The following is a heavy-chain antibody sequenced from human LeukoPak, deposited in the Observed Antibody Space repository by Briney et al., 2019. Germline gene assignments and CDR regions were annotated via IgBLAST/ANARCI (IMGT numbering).Heavy chain of an antibody. V-gene: IGHV4-59*01. CDR1: GGSISSYY. CDR3: ARGGSVLRYFDWIRFDY. Sequence: NPSETLSLTCTVSGGSISSYYWSWIRQPPGKGLEWIGYIYYSGSTNYNPSLKSRVTISVDTSKNQFSLKLSSVTAADTAVYYCARGGSVLRYFDWIRFDYWGQGTLVTVSS. CDR2: IYYSGST. D-gene: IGHD3-9*01. J-gene: IGHJ4*02.